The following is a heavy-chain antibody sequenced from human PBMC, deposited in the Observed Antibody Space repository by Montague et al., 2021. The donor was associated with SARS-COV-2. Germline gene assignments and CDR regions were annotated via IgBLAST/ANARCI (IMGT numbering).Heavy chain of an antibody. Sequence: SETLSLTCSVSGGSINNYYWGWVRQSPEKGLEWVGYIYYSGSVTTSCNPSLKSRVSISVDTSENQFSLKLTSVTAADTAVYYCARRGGGEVFARFMYWYFDVWSRGSLVTVSS. CDR3: ARRGGGEVFARFMYWYFDV. J-gene: IGHJ2*01. CDR1: GGSINNYY. V-gene: IGHV4-59*13. CDR2: IYYSGSVTT. D-gene: IGHD2-21*01.